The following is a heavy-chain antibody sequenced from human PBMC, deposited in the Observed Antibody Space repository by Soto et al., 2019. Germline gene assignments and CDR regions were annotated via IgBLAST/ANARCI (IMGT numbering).Heavy chain of an antibody. CDR1: GRSFSGYY. CDR3: AKRTSRQYGNWFGP. Sequence: SETLSLTCAVYGRSFSGYYWSWIRQPPGKGLEWIGEINHSGSTNYNPSLKSRVTISVDTSKNQFSLKLSSVTAADTAVYYCAKRTSRQYGNWFGPWGQGTLVTVSS. J-gene: IGHJ5*02. CDR2: INHSGST. D-gene: IGHD3-10*01. V-gene: IGHV4-34*01.